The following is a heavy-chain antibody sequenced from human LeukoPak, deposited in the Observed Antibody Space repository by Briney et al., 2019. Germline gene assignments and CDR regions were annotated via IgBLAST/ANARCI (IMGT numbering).Heavy chain of an antibody. Sequence: SSETLSLTCAVSGGSISSGGFYWSWIRQPAGKGLEWIGRIYTSGSTYYNPSLKSRVTMSIDTSKNQFSLKLRSVTAADTAVYFCARAGGSFLYYFDFWGQGTLVTVSS. CDR2: IYTSGST. D-gene: IGHD1-26*01. V-gene: IGHV4-61*02. J-gene: IGHJ4*02. CDR1: GGSISSGGFY. CDR3: ARAGGSFLYYFDF.